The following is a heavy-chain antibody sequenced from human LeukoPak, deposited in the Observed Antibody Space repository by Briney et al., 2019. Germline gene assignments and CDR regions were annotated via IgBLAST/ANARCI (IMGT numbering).Heavy chain of an antibody. V-gene: IGHV3-30*18. Sequence: GGSLRLSCAASGFTFSSYGMHWVRQAPGKGLEWVAVISYDGSNKYYAGSVKGRFTISRDNSKNTLYLQMNSLRAEDTAVYYCAKDHSGYDIIAVAGTFDYWGQGTLVTVSS. D-gene: IGHD6-19*01. CDR2: ISYDGSNK. CDR1: GFTFSSYG. CDR3: AKDHSGYDIIAVAGTFDY. J-gene: IGHJ4*02.